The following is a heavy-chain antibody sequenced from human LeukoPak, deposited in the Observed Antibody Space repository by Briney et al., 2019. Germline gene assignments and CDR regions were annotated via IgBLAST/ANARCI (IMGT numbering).Heavy chain of an antibody. V-gene: IGHV3-21*01. CDR2: ISSSSSYI. CDR3: ARDDAFDI. CDR1: GFTFDDYG. Sequence: GGSLRLSCAASGFTFDDYGVSWVRQAPGKGLEWVSSISSSSSYIYYADSVKGRFTISRDNAKNSLYLQMNSLRAEDTAVYYCARDDAFDIWGQGTMVTVSS. J-gene: IGHJ3*02.